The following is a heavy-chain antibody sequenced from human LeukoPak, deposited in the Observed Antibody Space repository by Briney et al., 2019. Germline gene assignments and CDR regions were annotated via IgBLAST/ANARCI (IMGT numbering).Heavy chain of an antibody. CDR1: GFTFSDYY. D-gene: IGHD3-9*01. Sequence: GGSLRLSCAASGFTFSDYYMSWIRQAPGKGLEWVSYISSSSSYTNYADSVKGRFTISRDNAKNSLYLQMNSLRAEDTAVYYCARDNDYDILTGYYRGGYHDYWGQGTLVTVSS. CDR2: ISSSSSYT. CDR3: ARDNDYDILTGYYRGGYHDY. J-gene: IGHJ4*02. V-gene: IGHV3-11*06.